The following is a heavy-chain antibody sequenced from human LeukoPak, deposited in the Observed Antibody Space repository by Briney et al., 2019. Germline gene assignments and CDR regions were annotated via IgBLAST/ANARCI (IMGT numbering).Heavy chain of an antibody. D-gene: IGHD1-26*01. CDR1: GGFFSGYY. J-gene: IGHJ5*02. V-gene: IGHV4-34*01. CDR2: INHSGST. Sequence: SETLSLTCAVCGGFFSGYYWSWIRQPPGKGLEWIGEINHSGSTNYNPSLKSRVTISVDTSKNQFSLKLSSVTAADTAVYYCASGRGSYYPAWGQGTLVTVSS. CDR3: ASGRGSYYPA.